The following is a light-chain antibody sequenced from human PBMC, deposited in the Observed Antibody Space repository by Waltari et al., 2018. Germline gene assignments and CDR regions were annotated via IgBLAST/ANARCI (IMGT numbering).Light chain of an antibody. V-gene: IGKV1-33*01. CDR1: ENIRKY. CDR3: KQYDNLPFT. CDR2: DAS. J-gene: IGKJ2*01. Sequence: DIQMTQSPSSLSASVGDRVSITCQASENIRKYVNWYQQKTGKAPKLLIYDASTLEVWVPSRFGGGGSGTDFTFTISTLQTEDVATYYCKQYDNLPFTFGQGTKLE.